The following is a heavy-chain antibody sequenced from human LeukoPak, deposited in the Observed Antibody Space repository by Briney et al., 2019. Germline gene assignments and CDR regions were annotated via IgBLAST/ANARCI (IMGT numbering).Heavy chain of an antibody. D-gene: IGHD3-16*01. J-gene: IGHJ5*02. Sequence: PSETLSLTCTVSGGTISNYYWSWIRQFPGTGLEWIGYIYYSGSTNYNPSLKSRVTISVDTSKNQFSLKLSSVSAADTAIYYCATDPFRERFGAFDPWGQGTLVTVSS. V-gene: IGHV4-59*01. CDR3: ATDPFRERFGAFDP. CDR2: IYYSGST. CDR1: GGTISNYY.